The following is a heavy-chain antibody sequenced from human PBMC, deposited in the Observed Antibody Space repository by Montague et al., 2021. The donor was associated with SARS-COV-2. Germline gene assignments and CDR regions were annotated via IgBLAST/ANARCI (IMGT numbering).Heavy chain of an antibody. Sequence: SETLSLTRAVYGGSFSGYYWSWIRQPPGKGLEWIGEITHSGSTNXNPSLKSRVTISLDTSTNQFSLKLSSVTAADTAVYYCARGRYSSSWYGTKYYFDYWGQGTLVTVSS. J-gene: IGHJ4*02. V-gene: IGHV4-34*01. CDR3: ARGRYSSSWYGTKYYFDY. CDR1: GGSFSGYY. CDR2: ITHSGST. D-gene: IGHD6-13*01.